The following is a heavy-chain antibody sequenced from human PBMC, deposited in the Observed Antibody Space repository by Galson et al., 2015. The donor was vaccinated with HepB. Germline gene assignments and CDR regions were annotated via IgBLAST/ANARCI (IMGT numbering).Heavy chain of an antibody. D-gene: IGHD1-1*01. CDR3: AKDQANWNAEY. CDR2: LRYDGSNK. Sequence: SLRLSCAASGFSFSSYGMHWVRQAPGKGLEWVAFLRYDGSNKYYVDSVKGRFTISRDNSKNTLYLQMNSLRAEDTAVYYCAKDQANWNAEYWGQGTLVTVCS. J-gene: IGHJ4*02. V-gene: IGHV3-30*02. CDR1: GFSFSSYG.